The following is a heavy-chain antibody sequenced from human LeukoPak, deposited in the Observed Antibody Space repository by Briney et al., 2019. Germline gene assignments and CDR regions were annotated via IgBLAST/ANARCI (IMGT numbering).Heavy chain of an antibody. D-gene: IGHD6-19*01. J-gene: IGHJ4*02. Sequence: GGSLRLSCAASGFTFSTYAMHWVRQAPGKGLEWVAIILSDGGSKDYADSVKGRFTISRDNSRNTMYLQMNSLRAEDTAVYYCARGSSGWYMYYFDYWGQGTLVTVSS. CDR2: ILSDGGSK. CDR1: GFTFSTYA. CDR3: ARGSSGWYMYYFDY. V-gene: IGHV3-30*04.